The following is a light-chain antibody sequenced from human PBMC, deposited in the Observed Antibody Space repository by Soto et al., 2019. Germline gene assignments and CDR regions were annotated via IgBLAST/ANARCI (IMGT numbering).Light chain of an antibody. CDR1: SSNIGRNF. Sequence: QAVVTQPPSASGTPGQRVTISCSGSSSNIGRNFIYWYQQLPGTAPQLLIYRNNERPSGVPDRFSGSKSGTSASLAISGLRSEDEADYHCAAWDDSLSGVVFGGGTKLTVL. J-gene: IGLJ2*01. V-gene: IGLV1-47*01. CDR2: RNN. CDR3: AAWDDSLSGVV.